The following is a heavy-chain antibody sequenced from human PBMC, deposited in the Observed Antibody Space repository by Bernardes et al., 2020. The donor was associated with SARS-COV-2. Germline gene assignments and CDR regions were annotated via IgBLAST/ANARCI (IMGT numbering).Heavy chain of an antibody. CDR2: ISGGGDST. CDR3: AREIDIPVGGKFRPPDY. J-gene: IGHJ4*01. D-gene: IGHD2-15*01. CDR1: GFTFSSYS. V-gene: IGHV3-21*06. Sequence: GGSLRLSCAASGFTFSSYSFKWVRQAPGKGPEWVSSISGGGDSTTYADSMKGRFTISRENAKNLLYLQMNSLRVEDTAVSYCAREIDIPVGGKFRPPDYWGRGTRVTVAS.